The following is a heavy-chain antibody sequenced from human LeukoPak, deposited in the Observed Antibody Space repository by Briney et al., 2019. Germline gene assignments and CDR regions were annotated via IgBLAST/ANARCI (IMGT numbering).Heavy chain of an antibody. CDR1: GYXFTSYW. D-gene: IGHD6-19*01. CDR2: IYPGDSDT. J-gene: IGHJ4*02. V-gene: IGHV5-51*01. CDR3: ARRGSGWYVDY. Sequence: GESLKISCKGSGYXFTSYWIGWVRQMPGKGREWMGIIYPGDSDTRYSPSFQGQVSISVDKSISTAYLQWSSLKASDTAMYYCARRGSGWYVDYWGQGSLVTVSS.